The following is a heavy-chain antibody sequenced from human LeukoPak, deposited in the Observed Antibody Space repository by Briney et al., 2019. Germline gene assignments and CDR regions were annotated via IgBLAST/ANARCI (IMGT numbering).Heavy chain of an antibody. CDR3: ARRVLLTGSGYYFDY. CDR1: GGSISSSSYY. CDR2: IYYSGST. J-gene: IGHJ4*02. V-gene: IGHV4-39*01. D-gene: IGHD3-9*01. Sequence: SETLSLTCTVSGGSISSSSYYWGWIRQPPGKGLEWIGSIYYSGSTYYNPSLKSRVTISVDTSKNQFSLKLSSVTAADTAVYYCARRVLLTGSGYYFDYWGQGTLVTVSS.